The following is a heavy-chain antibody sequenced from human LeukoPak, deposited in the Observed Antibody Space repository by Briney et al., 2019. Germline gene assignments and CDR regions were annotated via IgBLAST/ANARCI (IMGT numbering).Heavy chain of an antibody. CDR1: GASFNIDDQY. Sequence: SETLSLTCTVSGASFNIDDQYWNWIRQSPGKGLEWIGSIHPSGMLYNNPSLESRVTMSRDTSKNQFSLNLNSVTAADTAVYFCSRGLDTRKLGYWGQGILVTVSS. D-gene: IGHD5-18*01. CDR3: SRGLDTRKLGY. V-gene: IGHV4-31*03. J-gene: IGHJ4*02. CDR2: IHPSGML.